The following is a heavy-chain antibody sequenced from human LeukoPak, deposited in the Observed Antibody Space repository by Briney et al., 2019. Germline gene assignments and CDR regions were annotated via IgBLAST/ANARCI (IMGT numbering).Heavy chain of an antibody. D-gene: IGHD4-17*01. V-gene: IGHV3-23*01. CDR1: GFTFSSYG. J-gene: IGHJ4*02. CDR3: AKGGPPYGDYVYFDY. Sequence: GRSLRLSCVASGFTFSSYGMTWVRQAPGKGLEWVSGISGSGGITYYADSVKGRFTISRDNSKSTLYLQMNSLRAEDTALYYCAKGGPPYGDYVYFDYWGQGTLVTVSS. CDR2: ISGSGGIT.